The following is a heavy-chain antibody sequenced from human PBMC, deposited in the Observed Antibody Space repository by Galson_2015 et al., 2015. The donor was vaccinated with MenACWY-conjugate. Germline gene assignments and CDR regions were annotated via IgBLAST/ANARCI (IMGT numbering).Heavy chain of an antibody. CDR1: GFTLGHYW. D-gene: IGHD3-9*01. CDR3: ARCIQITYSDMLTAYDS. V-gene: IGHV3-7*03. Sequence: SLRLSCAASGFTLGHYWMSWVRQAPGKGLEWVANIKQDGSETYYVDSVKGRFTISRDNAKNSFYLQMDSLRAEDTAVYYCARCIQITYSDMLTAYDSWGQGTLVIVSS. J-gene: IGHJ4*02. CDR2: IKQDGSET.